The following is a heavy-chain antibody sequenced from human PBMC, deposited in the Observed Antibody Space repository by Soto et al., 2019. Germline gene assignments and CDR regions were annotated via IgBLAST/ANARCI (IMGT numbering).Heavy chain of an antibody. CDR1: GFTFSSYA. CDR2: ISGSGGST. CDR3: AKKDRYYDSSGSYFNYFDY. V-gene: IGHV3-23*01. Sequence: PGGSLRLSCAASGFTFSSYAMSWVRQAPGEGLEWVSAISGSGGSTYYADSVKGRFTISRDNSKNTLYLQMNSLRAEDTAVYYCAKKDRYYDSSGSYFNYFDYWGQGTRVTVSS. D-gene: IGHD3-22*01. J-gene: IGHJ4*02.